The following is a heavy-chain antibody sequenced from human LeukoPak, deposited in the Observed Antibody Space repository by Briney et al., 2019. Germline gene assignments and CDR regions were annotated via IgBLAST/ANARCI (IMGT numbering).Heavy chain of an antibody. Sequence: PGRSLRLSCAASGFTFNNYAMHWVRQAPGKGLEWVSGIRWNSAGIAYADSVKGRFTISRDDSKNTLHLQMNSLRAEDTAIYSCAKGVGTSAYSALDFWGQGTLVTVSS. V-gene: IGHV3-9*01. CDR1: GFTFNNYA. D-gene: IGHD3-22*01. CDR2: IRWNSAGI. CDR3: AKGVGTSAYSALDF. J-gene: IGHJ4*02.